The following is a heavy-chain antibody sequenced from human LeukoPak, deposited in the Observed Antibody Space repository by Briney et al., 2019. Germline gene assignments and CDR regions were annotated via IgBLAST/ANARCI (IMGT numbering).Heavy chain of an antibody. Sequence: SETLSLTCTVSGGSISSYYWSWIRQPAGRGLEWIGRIYTSGSTNYIPSLKSRVTRSVDTSKNQFSLKLSSVTAADTAVYYCAREHSGYDSYYYYYMDVWGKGTTVTVSS. CDR2: IYTSGST. V-gene: IGHV4-4*07. CDR1: GGSISSYY. D-gene: IGHD5-12*01. CDR3: AREHSGYDSYYYYYMDV. J-gene: IGHJ6*03.